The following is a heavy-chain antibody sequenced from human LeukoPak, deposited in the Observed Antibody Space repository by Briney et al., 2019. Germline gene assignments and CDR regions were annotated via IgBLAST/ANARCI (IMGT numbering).Heavy chain of an antibody. Sequence: GGSLRLSCAASGFTFSSYAMSWVRQAPGKGLEWVSAISGSGGSTYYADSVKGRFTISRDNSKNTLYLQMNSLRAEDTAVYYCAKAPGNYYDSSGYYAYFNYWGQGTLVTVSS. CDR1: GFTFSSYA. V-gene: IGHV3-23*01. J-gene: IGHJ4*02. CDR2: ISGSGGST. CDR3: AKAPGNYYDSSGYYAYFNY. D-gene: IGHD3-22*01.